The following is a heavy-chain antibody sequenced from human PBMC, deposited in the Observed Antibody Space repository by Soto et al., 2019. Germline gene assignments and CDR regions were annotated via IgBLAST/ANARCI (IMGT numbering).Heavy chain of an antibody. CDR3: ARGVGFGYYYYHMDL. Sequence: SETLSLTCTVSGDSVTSVSDYWSWIRQPPGKGPEWIGYIYYSGSADYNPSLGSRVTISIDTSKNQFSLKLTSVTAADTAVYYCARGVGFGYYYYHMDLWGQGTTVTVSS. D-gene: IGHD3-10*01. CDR2: IYYSGSA. V-gene: IGHV4-61*01. CDR1: GDSVTSVSDY. J-gene: IGHJ6*02.